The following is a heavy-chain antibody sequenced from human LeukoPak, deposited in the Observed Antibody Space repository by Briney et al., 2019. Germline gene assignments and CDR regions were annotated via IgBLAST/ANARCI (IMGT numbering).Heavy chain of an antibody. CDR1: GGSFSGYY. CDR3: ARVPWTGYSSSYGAFDI. J-gene: IGHJ3*02. Sequence: SETLSLTCAVYGGSFSGYYWSWIRQPPGKGLEWIGEINHSGSTNYNPSLKSRVTISVDTSKNQFSLKLSSVTAADTAVYYCARVPWTGYSSSYGAFDIWGQGTMVTVSS. V-gene: IGHV4-34*01. D-gene: IGHD6-13*01. CDR2: INHSGST.